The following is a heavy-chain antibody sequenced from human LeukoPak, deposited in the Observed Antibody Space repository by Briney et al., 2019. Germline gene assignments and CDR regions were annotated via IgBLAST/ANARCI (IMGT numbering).Heavy chain of an antibody. CDR2: IRYDGSNK. D-gene: IGHD1-26*01. CDR1: GFTFSSYG. V-gene: IGHV3-30*02. Sequence: GGSLRLSCAASGFTFSSYGMHWVRQAPGKGLEWVTFIRYDGSNKYYADSVKGRFTISRDNSKNTLYLQMNSLRAEDTAVYYCGKAGEVGATPDYWGQGTLVTVSS. J-gene: IGHJ4*02. CDR3: GKAGEVGATPDY.